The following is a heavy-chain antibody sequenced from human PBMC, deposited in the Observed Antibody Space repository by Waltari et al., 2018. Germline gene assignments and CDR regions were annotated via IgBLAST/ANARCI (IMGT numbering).Heavy chain of an antibody. Sequence: QVQLQESGPGLVKPSQTLSLTCTVSGGSISSGGYYWSWIRQHPGKGLEWIGEINHSGSTNYNPSLKSRVTISVDTSKNQFSLKLSSVTAADTAVYYCARGRRGYDFWSGYPNYYYYGMDVWGQGTTVTVSS. V-gene: IGHV4-31*03. J-gene: IGHJ6*02. CDR3: ARGRRGYDFWSGYPNYYYYGMDV. D-gene: IGHD3-3*01. CDR2: INHSGST. CDR1: GGSISSGGYY.